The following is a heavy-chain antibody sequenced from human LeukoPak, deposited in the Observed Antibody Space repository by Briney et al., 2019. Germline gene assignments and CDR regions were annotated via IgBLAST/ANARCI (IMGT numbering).Heavy chain of an antibody. CDR3: ARGPYQARGYFDY. V-gene: IGHV3-33*01. CDR2: IWYDGSNK. D-gene: IGHD2-2*01. CDR1: GFTFSSYG. J-gene: IGHJ4*02. Sequence: PGGSLRLSCAASGFTFSSYGMHWVRQAPGKGLEWVAVIWYDGSNKYYADSVKGRFTISRDNSKNTLYLQMNSLRAEDTAVYYCARGPYQARGYFDYWGQGTLVTVSS.